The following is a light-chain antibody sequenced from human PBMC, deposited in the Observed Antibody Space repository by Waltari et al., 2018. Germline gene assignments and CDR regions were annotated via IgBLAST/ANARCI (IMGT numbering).Light chain of an antibody. V-gene: IGLV2-8*01. CDR2: EVT. Sequence: QSALNQTPSASGSHGQTVTISCTGTDDDIGGYEYVYWYQQHQGKAPKVSIYEVTKPPFGFPDCFSCSKSGNSSSLTVAGLQAEDDAYYFCRSYAIRNIGIFGGGTKLTVL. CDR1: DDDIGGYEY. CDR3: RSYAIRNIGI. J-gene: IGLJ2*01.